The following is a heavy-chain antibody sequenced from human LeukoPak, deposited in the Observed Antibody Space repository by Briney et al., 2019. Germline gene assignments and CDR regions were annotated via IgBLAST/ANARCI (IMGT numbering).Heavy chain of an antibody. CDR3: ARALVEMATTSPFGY. V-gene: IGHV1-69*05. D-gene: IGHD5-24*01. J-gene: IGHJ4*02. CDR1: GGTFSSYA. CDR2: IIPIFGTA. Sequence: SVKVSCKASGGTFSSYAISGVRQAPGQGLEWMGGIIPIFGTANYAQKFQGRVTITTDESTSTAYMELSSLRSEDTAVYYCARALVEMATTSPFGYWGQGTLVTVSS.